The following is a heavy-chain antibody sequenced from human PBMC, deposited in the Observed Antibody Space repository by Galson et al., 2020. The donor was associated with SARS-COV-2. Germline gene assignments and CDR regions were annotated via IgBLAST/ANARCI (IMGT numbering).Heavy chain of an antibody. CDR2: IYFTGTT. D-gene: IGHD2-2*02. V-gene: IGHV4-38-2*01. CDR1: DFSISNGFY. J-gene: IGHJ4*02. CDR3: ARQRQPMLYTLDH. Sequence: SETLSLTCDVSDFSISNGFYWGWIRQPPGKGLEWIGYIYFTGTTYLDPSLKSRVTLSVDTSKNQFSLKLTSVTAADTAIYYCARQRQPMLYTLDHWGQGTLVTVSS.